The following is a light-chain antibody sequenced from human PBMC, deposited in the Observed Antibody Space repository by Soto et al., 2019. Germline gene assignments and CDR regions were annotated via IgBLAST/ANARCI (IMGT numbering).Light chain of an antibody. CDR2: EVS. CDR1: SSDVGGYNY. Sequence: QSVLTQPPSASGAPGQSVTISCTGTSSDVGGYNYVSWYQQHPGKAPKLMIYEVSKRPSGVPDRFSGSKSGNTASLTVSGLQAEDEAEYSCSSYAGSTYVFGTGTKVTVL. V-gene: IGLV2-8*01. CDR3: SSYAGSTYV. J-gene: IGLJ1*01.